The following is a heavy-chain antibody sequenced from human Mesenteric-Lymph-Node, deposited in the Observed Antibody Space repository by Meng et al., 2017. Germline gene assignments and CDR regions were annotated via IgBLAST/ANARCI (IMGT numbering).Heavy chain of an antibody. CDR2: ISYDGSNK. CDR1: GFTVSSYY. D-gene: IGHD3-3*01. J-gene: IGHJ6*02. CDR3: ARGLGGTYYYYYGMDV. Sequence: GESLKISCAASGFTVSSYYMSWVRQAPGKGLEWVAVISYDGSNKYYADSVKGRFTISRDNSKNTLYLQMNSLRAEDTAVYYCARGLGGTYYYYYGMDVWGQGTTVTVSS. V-gene: IGHV3-30*01.